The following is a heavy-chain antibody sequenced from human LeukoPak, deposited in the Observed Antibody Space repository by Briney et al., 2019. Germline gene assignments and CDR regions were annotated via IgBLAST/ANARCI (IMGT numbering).Heavy chain of an antibody. CDR1: GFTFSSYA. CDR3: ARDIDNGDYVVY. V-gene: IGHV3-23*01. Sequence: GGSLRLSCAASGFTFSSYAMSWVRQAPGMGLEWVSSIGSSGDITYYADSVKGRFTISRDNSKNTLYLQMNSLRAEDTAVYYCARDIDNGDYVVYWGQGTLVTVSS. D-gene: IGHD4-17*01. CDR2: IGSSGDIT. J-gene: IGHJ4*02.